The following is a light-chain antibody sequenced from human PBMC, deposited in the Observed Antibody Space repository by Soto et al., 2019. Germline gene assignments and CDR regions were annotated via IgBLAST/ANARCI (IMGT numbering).Light chain of an antibody. CDR2: AAS. J-gene: IGKJ1*01. CDR1: QGISSY. CDR3: QHYDSYPWT. V-gene: IGKV1-9*01. Sequence: IQLTQSPSSLSASVGDRVTITCRASQGISSYLAWYQQKPGKAPKLLIYAASTLQGGVPSRFSGSGSGTDFTLTISSLQPEDFATYYCQHYDSYPWTFGQGTKVDI.